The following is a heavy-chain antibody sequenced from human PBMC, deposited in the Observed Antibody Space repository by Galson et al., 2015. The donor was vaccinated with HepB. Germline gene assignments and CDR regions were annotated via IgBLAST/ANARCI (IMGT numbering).Heavy chain of an antibody. V-gene: IGHV3-74*01. CDR2: INSDGSST. CDR1: GFTFSSYW. Sequence: SLRLSCAASGFTFSSYWMHWVRQAPGKGLVWVSRINSDGSSTSYADSVKGRFTISRDNAKNTLYLQMNSLRAEDTAVYYRARDSSSSWNWFDPWGQGTLVTVSS. D-gene: IGHD6-13*01. J-gene: IGHJ5*02. CDR3: ARDSSSSWNWFDP.